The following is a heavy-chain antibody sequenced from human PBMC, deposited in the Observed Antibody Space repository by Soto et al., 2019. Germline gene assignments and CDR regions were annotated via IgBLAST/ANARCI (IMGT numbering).Heavy chain of an antibody. CDR3: ARDLIPTRGRYYYYGMDV. D-gene: IGHD3-10*01. J-gene: IGHJ6*01. Sequence: QVQLVESGGGVVQPGRSLRLSCAASGFTFSSYAMHWVRQAPGKGLEWVAVISYDGSNKYYADSVKGRFTISRDNSKNTLYLQMNSLRAEDTAVYYCARDLIPTRGRYYYYGMDVW. CDR1: GFTFSSYA. CDR2: ISYDGSNK. V-gene: IGHV3-30-3*01.